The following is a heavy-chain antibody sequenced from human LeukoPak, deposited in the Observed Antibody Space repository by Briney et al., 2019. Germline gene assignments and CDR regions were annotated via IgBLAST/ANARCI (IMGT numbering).Heavy chain of an antibody. CDR1: GFTLSSYA. CDR2: ISVSGNT. V-gene: IGHV3-23*01. CDR3: AREATGSYGLYYYMDV. Sequence: PGGSLRLSCAASGFTLSSYAMSWVRQGPGKGLEWVSAISVSGNTYHADSVKGRFTISRDSSKNTLYLQMNSLRAEDAAVYYCAREATGSYGLYYYMDVWGKGSTVTVSS. D-gene: IGHD3-10*01. J-gene: IGHJ6*03.